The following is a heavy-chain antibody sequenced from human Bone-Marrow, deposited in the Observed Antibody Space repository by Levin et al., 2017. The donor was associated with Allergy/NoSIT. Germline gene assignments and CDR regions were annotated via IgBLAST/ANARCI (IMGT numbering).Heavy chain of an antibody. CDR3: AREFYDFWSGYRSSPDYYYGMDV. CDR1: GFTFSSYP. CDR2: VSYDGKKK. V-gene: IGHV3-30*04. J-gene: IGHJ6*02. Sequence: GGSLRLSCAGSGFTFSSYPMHWVRQAPGKGLEWVAVVSYDGKKKYYTDSVKGRFTISKDSSKNTVVLQMNSLTAEDTAVYFCAREFYDFWSGYRSSPDYYYGMDVWGQGTTVTVSS. D-gene: IGHD3-3*01.